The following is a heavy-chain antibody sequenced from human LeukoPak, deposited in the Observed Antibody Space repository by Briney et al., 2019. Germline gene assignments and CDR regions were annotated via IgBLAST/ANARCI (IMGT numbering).Heavy chain of an antibody. CDR2: INHSGST. D-gene: IGHD3-16*02. CDR3: ARADYVWGSYRTRHYFDY. J-gene: IGHJ4*02. CDR1: GGSFSGYY. V-gene: IGHV4-34*01. Sequence: SETLSLTCAVYGGSFSGYYWSWIRQPPGKGLEWIGEINHSGSTNYNPSLKSRVTISVDTSKNQFSLKLSSVTAADTAVYYCARADYVWGSYRTRHYFDYWGQGTLVTVSS.